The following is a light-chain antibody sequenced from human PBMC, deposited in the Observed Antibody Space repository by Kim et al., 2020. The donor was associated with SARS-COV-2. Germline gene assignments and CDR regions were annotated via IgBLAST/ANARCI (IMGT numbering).Light chain of an antibody. V-gene: IGLV3-25*03. J-gene: IGLJ1*01. CDR2: KDS. CDR3: QSADGSGTYV. CDR1: ALPEKQ. Sequence: VTHGQPARTTCSGNALPEKQTYWYQQKSGQAPLLLIYKDSERPSGIPGRFSGSSSGTTVTLTISGVQAEDDADYYCQSADGSGTYVFGTGTKVTVL.